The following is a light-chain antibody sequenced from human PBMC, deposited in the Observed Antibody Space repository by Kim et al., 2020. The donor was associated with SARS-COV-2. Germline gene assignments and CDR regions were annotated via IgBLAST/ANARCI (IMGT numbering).Light chain of an antibody. CDR1: QSVSSTH. CDR2: GAS. CDR3: QQYASSPFT. V-gene: IGKV3-20*01. Sequence: SAGEGATLSCSASQSVSSTHLAWYQQQPGQAPRLLIYGASSRATGIPDRFSGSGFGTDFSLTISRLETEDLAVYYCQQYASSPFTFGGGTKVDIK. J-gene: IGKJ4*01.